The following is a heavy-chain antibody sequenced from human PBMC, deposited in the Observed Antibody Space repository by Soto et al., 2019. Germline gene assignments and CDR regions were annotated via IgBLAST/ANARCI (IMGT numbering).Heavy chain of an antibody. CDR3: ARSVGSGPFDY. CDR2: IYYSGST. V-gene: IGHV4-59*01. Sequence: SETLSLTCTVSGGSISSYYWSWIRQPPGKGLEWIGYIYYSGSTNYNPSLKSRVTISVDTSKNQFSPKPSSVTAADTAVYYCARSVGSGPFDYWGQGTLVTVSS. J-gene: IGHJ4*02. CDR1: GGSISSYY. D-gene: IGHD6-19*01.